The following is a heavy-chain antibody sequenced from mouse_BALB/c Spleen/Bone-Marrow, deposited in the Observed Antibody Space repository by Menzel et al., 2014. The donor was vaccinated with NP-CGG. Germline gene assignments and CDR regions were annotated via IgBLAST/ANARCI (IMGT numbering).Heavy chain of an antibody. CDR1: GFTFSSYA. D-gene: IGHD1-2*01. V-gene: IGHV5-6-5*01. J-gene: IGHJ2*01. CDR2: ISSGGST. CDR3: ARVNYYGSFYY. Sequence: EVQLVEAGGGLVKPGGALKLSCAASGFTFSSYAMSWVRQTPEKRLEWVASISSGGSTYYPDSVKGRFTISRDNARNILYLQMSSLRSEDTAMYYCARVNYYGSFYYWGQGTTLTASS.